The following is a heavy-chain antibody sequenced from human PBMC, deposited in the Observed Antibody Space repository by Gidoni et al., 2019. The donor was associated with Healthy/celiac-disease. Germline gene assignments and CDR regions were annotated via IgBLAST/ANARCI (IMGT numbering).Heavy chain of an antibody. V-gene: IGHV3-23*01. J-gene: IGHJ6*02. CDR1: GFTFSSYA. Sequence: EVQLLESGGGLVQPGGSLRLSCAASGFTFSSYAMSWVRQAPGKGLAWVSAISGSGGSTYYADSVKGRFTISRDNSKNTLYLQMNSLRAEDTAVYYCAKEHFDWLLSSHLGYYGMDVWGQGTTVTVSS. CDR3: AKEHFDWLLSSHLGYYGMDV. D-gene: IGHD3-9*01. CDR2: ISGSGGST.